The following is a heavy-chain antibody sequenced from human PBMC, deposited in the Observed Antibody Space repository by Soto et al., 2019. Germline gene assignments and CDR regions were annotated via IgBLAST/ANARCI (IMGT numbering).Heavy chain of an antibody. V-gene: IGHV4-59*01. Sequence: SETLSRTCSVSGGSIRGAYWSWMRQSPGKGLEWLGYVYYTGSTNYSPSLRSRVSISVDTSKNEFSLRLSSVTAADTAVYFCARSVAVPGAHIDYWGQGTQVTVSS. CDR2: VYYTGST. D-gene: IGHD6-19*01. CDR3: ARSVAVPGAHIDY. CDR1: GGSIRGAY. J-gene: IGHJ4*02.